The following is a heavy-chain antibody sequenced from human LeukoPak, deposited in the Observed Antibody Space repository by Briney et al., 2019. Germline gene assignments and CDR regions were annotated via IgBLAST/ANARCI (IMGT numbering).Heavy chain of an antibody. J-gene: IGHJ3*02. Sequence: PGGSLRLSCAASGFTFSSYSMNWVRQAPGKGLEWVSSISSSSSYIYYADSVKGRFTISRDNAKNSLYLQMSSLRAEDTAVYYCARDALRYFDWPNAFDIWGQGTMVTVSS. CDR3: ARDALRYFDWPNAFDI. V-gene: IGHV3-21*01. CDR2: ISSSSSYI. D-gene: IGHD3-9*01. CDR1: GFTFSSYS.